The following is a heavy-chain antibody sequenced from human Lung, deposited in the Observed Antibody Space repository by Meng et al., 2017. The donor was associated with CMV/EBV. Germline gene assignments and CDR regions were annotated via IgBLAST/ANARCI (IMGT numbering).Heavy chain of an antibody. D-gene: IGHD5-18*01. CDR3: ARAQLWPRRGFDY. Sequence: AGYGGSFSGYYWSWIRQPPGKGLEWIGEINHSGSTNYNPSLKSRVTISVDTSKNQFSLKLSSVTAADTAVYYCARAQLWPRRGFDYWGQGTLVTVSS. J-gene: IGHJ4*02. V-gene: IGHV4-34*01. CDR2: INHSGST. CDR1: GGSFSGYY.